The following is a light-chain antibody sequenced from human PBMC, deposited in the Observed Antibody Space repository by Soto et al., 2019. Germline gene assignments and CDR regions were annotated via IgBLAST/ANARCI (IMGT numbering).Light chain of an antibody. Sequence: TQPPLPSGAPWQSVPLFCTWTSSDVGGYNYVSWYQQHPGKAPKLMIYEVSKRPSGVPDRFSGSKSGNTASLTVSGLQAEDEADYYCSSYAGSNNYVFGTGTKVTV. V-gene: IGLV2-8*01. CDR2: EVS. CDR1: SSDVGGYNY. CDR3: SSYAGSNNYV. J-gene: IGLJ1*01.